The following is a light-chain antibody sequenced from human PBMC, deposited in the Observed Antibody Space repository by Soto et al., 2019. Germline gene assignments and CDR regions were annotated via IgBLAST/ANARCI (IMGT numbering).Light chain of an antibody. CDR1: KSISSW. Sequence: DSQMTQSPSTLSGSVGDRVTITCRASKSISSWLAWYQQKAGKAPKLLIDEASTLKSGVPSRFRGGGAGTEFNLTISCLQPEDVATYCCQKYNSAPLTFGGGTKVDIK. CDR3: QKYNSAPLT. CDR2: EAS. J-gene: IGKJ4*01. V-gene: IGKV1-5*03.